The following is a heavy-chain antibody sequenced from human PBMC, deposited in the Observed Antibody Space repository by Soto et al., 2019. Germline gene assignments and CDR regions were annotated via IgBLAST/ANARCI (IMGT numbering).Heavy chain of an antibody. Sequence: EVQLVESGGGLVQPGRSLRLSCAASGFTFDDYAMHWVRQAPGKGLEWVSGIRWNSYIIGYADSVKGRFTISRDNAKNSLYLQMNSLRTEDTAFYYCAKGGGSYYYGLDVWGQGTTVTVSS. D-gene: IGHD1-26*01. CDR1: GFTFDDYA. J-gene: IGHJ6*02. CDR3: AKGGGSYYYGLDV. V-gene: IGHV3-9*01. CDR2: IRWNSYII.